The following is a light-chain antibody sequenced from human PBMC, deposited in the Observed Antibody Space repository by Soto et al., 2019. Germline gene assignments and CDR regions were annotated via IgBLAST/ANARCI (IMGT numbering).Light chain of an antibody. V-gene: IGKV3-20*01. CDR3: QQYGGSPRLT. Sequence: EIVLTQSPGTLSLSPGERATLCCRASQSVSSSYLAWYQQKPGQAPRLLIYGASSRATGIPDRFSGSGSETDFTLIISRLEPEDFAVYYCQQYGGSPRLTFGGGTKVEI. CDR2: GAS. CDR1: QSVSSSY. J-gene: IGKJ4*01.